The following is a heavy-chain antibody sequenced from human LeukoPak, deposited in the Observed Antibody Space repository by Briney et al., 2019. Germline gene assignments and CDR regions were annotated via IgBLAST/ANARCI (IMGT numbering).Heavy chain of an antibody. D-gene: IGHD6-19*01. Sequence: GGSLRLSCAASGFTFSSYWMNWARQAPGKGLEWVAVISYDGSNKYYADSVKGRFTISRDNSKNTLYLQMNSLRAEDTAVYYCARDAVAGTSFAFDIWGQGTMVTVSS. CDR3: ARDAVAGTSFAFDI. J-gene: IGHJ3*02. CDR2: ISYDGSNK. V-gene: IGHV3-30-3*01. CDR1: GFTFSSYW.